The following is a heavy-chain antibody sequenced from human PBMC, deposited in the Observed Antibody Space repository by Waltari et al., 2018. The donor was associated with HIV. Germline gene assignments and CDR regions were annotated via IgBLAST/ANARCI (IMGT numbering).Heavy chain of an antibody. CDR1: GFTFSSYC. J-gene: IGHJ4*02. V-gene: IGHV3-7*01. CDR2: IKQVGSEK. Sequence: EVQLVESGGGLVQPGGSLRPSCAAAGFTFSSYCMRWVRQAPGKGLEWVANIKQVGSEKYYVESVNGPFTLSRDNAQNSLYLQMNSRRAEDTAVYYCARRGFYGSGSKVNWGQGTLVTVSS. D-gene: IGHD3-10*01. CDR3: ARRGFYGSGSKVN.